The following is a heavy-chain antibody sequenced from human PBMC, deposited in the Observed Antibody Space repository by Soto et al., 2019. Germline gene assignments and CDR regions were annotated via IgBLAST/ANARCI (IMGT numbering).Heavy chain of an antibody. Sequence: PGGSLRLSCSASGFSFSSYGMHWVRQAPGMGLEYLSGISSSGDRKHYGDSMKGRITISRDNSKNTLYFQMTLLRTEDTAVYYCMRDGGYWGQGTLVTVSS. CDR1: GFSFSSYG. J-gene: IGHJ4*02. CDR2: ISSSGDRK. CDR3: MRDGGY. D-gene: IGHD3-16*01. V-gene: IGHV3-64D*08.